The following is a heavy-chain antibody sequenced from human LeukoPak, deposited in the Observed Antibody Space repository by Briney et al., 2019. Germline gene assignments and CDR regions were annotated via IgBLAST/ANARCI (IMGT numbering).Heavy chain of an antibody. V-gene: IGHV1-46*01. CDR2: INPSDGST. D-gene: IGHD1-14*01. J-gene: IGHJ5*02. Sequence: ASVKASCKASGYTFTSYYMHWVRQAPGQGLEWMGVINPSDGSTTYAQKFQGRVTVTRDTSTSTVYMELSSLRSEDTAVYYCARAWRYTDWFDPWGQGTLVTVSS. CDR3: ARAWRYTDWFDP. CDR1: GYTFTSYY.